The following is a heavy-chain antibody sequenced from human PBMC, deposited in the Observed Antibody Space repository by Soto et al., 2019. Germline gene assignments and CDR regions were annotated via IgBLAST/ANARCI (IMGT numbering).Heavy chain of an antibody. CDR1: GFTFSSYG. D-gene: IGHD5-18*01. V-gene: IGHV3-33*01. J-gene: IGHJ5*02. Sequence: QVQLVESGGGVVQPGRSLRLSCAASGFTFSSYGMHWVRQAPGKGLEWVAVIWYDGSNKYYADSVKGRFTISRDNSKNTLYLQMNSLRAEDTAVYYCARDHGYGWFDPWGQGTLVTVSS. CDR3: ARDHGYGWFDP. CDR2: IWYDGSNK.